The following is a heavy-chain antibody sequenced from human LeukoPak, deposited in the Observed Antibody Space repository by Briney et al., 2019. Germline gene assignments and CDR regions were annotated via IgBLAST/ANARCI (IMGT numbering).Heavy chain of an antibody. CDR2: IYHSGST. D-gene: IGHD3-16*02. J-gene: IGHJ5*02. V-gene: IGHV4-38-2*02. CDR1: GYSISSGYY. Sequence: PSETLSLTCTVSGYSISSGYYWGWIRQPPGKGLEWIGSIYHSGSTYYNPSLKSRVTISVDTSKNQFSLKLSSVTAADTAVYYCARDRGLRLGELSCNWFDPWGQGTLVTVSS. CDR3: ARDRGLRLGELSCNWFDP.